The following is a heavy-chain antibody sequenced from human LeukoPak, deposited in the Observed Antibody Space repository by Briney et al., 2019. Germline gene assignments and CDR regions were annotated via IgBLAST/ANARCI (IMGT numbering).Heavy chain of an antibody. V-gene: IGHV3-30*02. J-gene: IGHJ4*02. CDR3: ARAGRNSSSWYQQYYFDY. D-gene: IGHD6-13*01. Sequence: QPGGSLRLSCAASGFTFSSYGMHWVRQAPGKGLEWVSFIRYDGSNEYYADSVRGRFTISRDNSKNTLYLQMNSLRAEDTAVYYCARAGRNSSSWYQQYYFDYWGQGTLVTVSS. CDR1: GFTFSSYG. CDR2: IRYDGSNE.